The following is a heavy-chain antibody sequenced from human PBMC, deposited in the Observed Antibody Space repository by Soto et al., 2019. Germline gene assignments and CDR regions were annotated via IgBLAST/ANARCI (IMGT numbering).Heavy chain of an antibody. J-gene: IGHJ4*02. V-gene: IGHV1-69*01. CDR2: IIPIFATA. Sequence: QVQLVQSGAEVKKPGASVKVSCKASGVPFSSYSISWVRQAPGQGLEWMGEIIPIFATANYAQNFQGRVTITADESTRTAYLELSSLTSEDTAMYYCARGSHSPGIAVAGYYYWGQGTQVTVSS. CDR1: GVPFSSYS. D-gene: IGHD6-19*01. CDR3: ARGSHSPGIAVAGYYY.